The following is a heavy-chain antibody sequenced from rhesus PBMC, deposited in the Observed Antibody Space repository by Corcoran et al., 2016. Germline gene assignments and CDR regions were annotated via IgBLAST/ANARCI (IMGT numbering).Heavy chain of an antibody. D-gene: IGHD2-21*01. J-gene: IGHJ1*01. CDR3: AREDCTGSGCDVEYFEF. CDR2: ISGSGGST. Sequence: QLQLQESGPGLVKPSETLSLTCAVSGGSISSNYWSWIRQPPGKGLEWIGRISGSGGSTDYNPSLKSRVTMSTDTYKNQCYLKLSSVTAADTAVYYCAREDCTGSGCDVEYFEFWGQGALVTVSS. V-gene: IGHV4-173*01. CDR1: GGSISSNY.